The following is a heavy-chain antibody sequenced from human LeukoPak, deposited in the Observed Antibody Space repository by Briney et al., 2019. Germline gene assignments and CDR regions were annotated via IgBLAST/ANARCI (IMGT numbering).Heavy chain of an antibody. D-gene: IGHD3-10*01. CDR3: AKDVESGRSADY. CDR2: IYSGGTT. J-gene: IGHJ4*02. Sequence: GGSLILSCAASGFTVSTNCMTWVRQAPGKGLEWVSTIYSGGTTYYADSVMGRFTISRHNSRNTLYLQMNSLRAEDTAVYYCAKDVESGRSADYWGQGTLVTVSS. CDR1: GFTVSTNC. V-gene: IGHV3-53*04.